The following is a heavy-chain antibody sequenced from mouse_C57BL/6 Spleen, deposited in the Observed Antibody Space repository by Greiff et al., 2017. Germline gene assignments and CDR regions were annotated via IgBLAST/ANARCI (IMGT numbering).Heavy chain of an antibody. V-gene: IGHV2-2*01. CDR2: IWSGGST. Sequence: VQLVESGPGLVQPSQSLSITCTVSGFSLTSYGVHWVRQSPGKGLEWLGVIWSGGSTDYNAAFISRLSISKDNSKSQVFFKMNSLQADDTAIYYCARKDYDVRRYFDVWGTGTTVTVSS. J-gene: IGHJ1*03. D-gene: IGHD2-4*01. CDR3: ARKDYDVRRYFDV. CDR1: GFSLTSYG.